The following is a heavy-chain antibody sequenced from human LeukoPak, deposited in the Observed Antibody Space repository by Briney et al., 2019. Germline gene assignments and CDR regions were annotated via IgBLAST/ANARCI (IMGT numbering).Heavy chain of an antibody. CDR3: ARERYYYYGMDV. V-gene: IGHV3-30*14. J-gene: IGHJ6*02. Sequence: GGSLRLSCAASGFTFSSHAMHWVRQAPGKGLEWVSFISFDGSSEYYGDSVKGRFTISRDNSKNTLYLQMNSLRAEDTAVYYCARERYYYYGMDVWGQGTTVTVSS. CDR2: ISFDGSSE. CDR1: GFTFSSHA.